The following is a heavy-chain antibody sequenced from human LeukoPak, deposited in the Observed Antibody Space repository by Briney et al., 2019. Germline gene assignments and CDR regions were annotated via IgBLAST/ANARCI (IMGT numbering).Heavy chain of an antibody. Sequence: GASVKVSCKASGYTFTSYDINWVRQATGQGLEWMGWMNPNSGNTGYAQKFQGRVTITRNTSISTAYMELSSLRSEDTAVYYCVREGYSSGWYVDWGQGTLVTVSS. D-gene: IGHD6-19*01. J-gene: IGHJ4*02. CDR1: GYTFTSYD. CDR3: VREGYSSGWYVD. CDR2: MNPNSGNT. V-gene: IGHV1-8*03.